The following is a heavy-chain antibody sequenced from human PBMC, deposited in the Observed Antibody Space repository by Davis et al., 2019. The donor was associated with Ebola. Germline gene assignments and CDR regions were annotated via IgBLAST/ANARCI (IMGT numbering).Heavy chain of an antibody. D-gene: IGHD2-2*01. Sequence: SETLSLTCAVYGGSFSGYYWSWIRQPPGKGLEWIGEINHSGSTNYNPSLKSQVTISVDTSKNQFSLKLSSVTAADTAVYYCARGTVVVPAAIGDYYYGMDVWGQGTTVTVSS. V-gene: IGHV4-34*01. J-gene: IGHJ6*02. CDR1: GGSFSGYY. CDR3: ARGTVVVPAAIGDYYYGMDV. CDR2: INHSGST.